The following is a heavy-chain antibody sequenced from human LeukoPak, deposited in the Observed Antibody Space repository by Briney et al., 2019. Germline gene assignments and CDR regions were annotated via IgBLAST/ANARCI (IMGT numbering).Heavy chain of an antibody. J-gene: IGHJ4*02. CDR1: GFTFSSYA. CDR2: ISYDGSNK. V-gene: IGHV3-30*04. CDR3: ARDSMTSVAGYFDY. D-gene: IGHD6-19*01. Sequence: PGGSLRLSCAASGFTFSSYAMHWVRQAPGKGLEWVAVISYDGSNKYYADSVKGRFTISRDNSKNTLYLQMNSLRAEDTALYYCARDSMTSVAGYFDYWGLGTLVTVSS.